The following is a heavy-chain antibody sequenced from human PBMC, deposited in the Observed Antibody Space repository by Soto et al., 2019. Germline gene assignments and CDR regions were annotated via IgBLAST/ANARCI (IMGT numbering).Heavy chain of an antibody. CDR1: GYTFTSYG. D-gene: IGHD2-15*01. Sequence: GASVKVSCKASGYTFTSYGISWVRQAPGQGLEWMGWISAYNGNTNYAQKLQGRVTMTTDTSTSTAYMELRSLRSDDTAVYYCARDGAGXCSGGSCYSDYYYGMDVWGQGTTVTVSS. J-gene: IGHJ6*02. CDR2: ISAYNGNT. CDR3: ARDGAGXCSGGSCYSDYYYGMDV. V-gene: IGHV1-18*04.